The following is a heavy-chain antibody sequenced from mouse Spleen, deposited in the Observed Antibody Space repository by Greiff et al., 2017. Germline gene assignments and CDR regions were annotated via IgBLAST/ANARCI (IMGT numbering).Heavy chain of an antibody. CDR1: GYPITSGYY. J-gene: IGHJ3*01. CDR2: ISYDGSN. Sequence: DVQLVESGPGLVKPSQSLSLTCSVTGYPITSGYYWNWIRQFPGNKLEWMGYISYDGSNNYNPSLKNRISITRDTSKNQFFLKLNSVTTEDTATYYCARKRGGPWFAYWGQGTLVTVSA. V-gene: IGHV3-6*01. D-gene: IGHD3-3*01. CDR3: ARKRGGPWFAY.